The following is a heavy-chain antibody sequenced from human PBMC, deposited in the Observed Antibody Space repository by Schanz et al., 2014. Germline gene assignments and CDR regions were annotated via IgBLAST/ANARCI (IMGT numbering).Heavy chain of an antibody. CDR3: ARPSGSYFWAFDI. CDR2: IYPDGST. J-gene: IGHJ3*02. D-gene: IGHD3-10*01. Sequence: EVKLVESGGAVVRPGGSLRLSCAASGFTVDSNYMSWVRQAPGKGLEWVSIIYPDGSTNYFDSMKGRFTVSRDVWKNTLYLQMNSLRGEESAVYYCARPSGSYFWAFDIWGQGTMVTVSS. CDR1: GFTVDSNY. V-gene: IGHV3-66*01.